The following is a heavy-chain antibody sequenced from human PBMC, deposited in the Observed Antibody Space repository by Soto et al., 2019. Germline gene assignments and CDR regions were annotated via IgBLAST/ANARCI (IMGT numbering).Heavy chain of an antibody. V-gene: IGHV6-1*01. CDR3: PGGAPGGWWGDVFDI. CDR2: TYYRSRWYN. D-gene: IGHD2-15*01. Sequence: SQTLSLTCAISGARVSGNSAAWNWIRQSPSRGLEWLGRTYYRSRWYNDYAVSVKSRITVTPDTSKNQFSLKLSSVTAAQTAGYYCPGGAPGGWWGDVFDIWGQGKGVPVS. J-gene: IGHJ3*02. CDR1: GARVSGNSAA.